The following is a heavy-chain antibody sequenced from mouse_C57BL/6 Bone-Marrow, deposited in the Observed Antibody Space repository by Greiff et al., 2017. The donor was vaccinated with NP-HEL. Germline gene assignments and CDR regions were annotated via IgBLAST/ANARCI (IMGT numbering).Heavy chain of an antibody. CDR2: IDPSDSYT. CDR1: GYTFTSYW. V-gene: IGHV1-50*01. Sequence: QVQLQQPGAELVKPGASVKLSCKASGYTFTSYWMQWVKQRPGQGLEWIGEIDPSDSYTNYNPKFKGKATLTVDTSSSTAYMQLSSLTSEDSAVYYCARRTGTLAWFAYWGQGTLVTVSA. J-gene: IGHJ3*01. CDR3: ARRTGTLAWFAY. D-gene: IGHD4-1*01.